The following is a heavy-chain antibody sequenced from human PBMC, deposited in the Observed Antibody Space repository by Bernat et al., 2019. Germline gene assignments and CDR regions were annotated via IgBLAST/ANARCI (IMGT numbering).Heavy chain of an antibody. D-gene: IGHD3-16*02. J-gene: IGHJ4*02. V-gene: IGHV4-34*01. CDR3: ARGFSATVYDYIWGSYRRSRYYFDY. CDR2: INHSGST. Sequence: QVQLQQWGAGLLKPSETLSLTCAVYGGSFSGYYWSWIRQPPGKGLEWIGEINHSGSTNYNPSLKSRVTISVDTSKNQFSLKLSSGTAADTAVYYCARGFSATVYDYIWGSYRRSRYYFDYWGQGTLVTVSS. CDR1: GGSFSGYY.